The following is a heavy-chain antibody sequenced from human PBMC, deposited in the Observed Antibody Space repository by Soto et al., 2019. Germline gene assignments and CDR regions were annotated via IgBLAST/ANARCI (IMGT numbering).Heavy chain of an antibody. Sequence: GASVKVSCKASGGTFSSYAISWVRQAPGQGLEWMGGIIPIFGTANYAQKFQGRVTITADESTSTAYMELSSLRSEDTAVYYCARDPESGDSSGYYYDSWGQGTLVTVSA. V-gene: IGHV1-69*13. D-gene: IGHD3-22*01. CDR3: ARDPESGDSSGYYYDS. CDR1: GGTFSSYA. J-gene: IGHJ5*01. CDR2: IIPIFGTA.